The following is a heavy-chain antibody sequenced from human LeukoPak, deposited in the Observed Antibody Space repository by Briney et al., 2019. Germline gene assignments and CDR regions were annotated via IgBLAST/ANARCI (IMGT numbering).Heavy chain of an antibody. CDR3: AGDYDILTGYYNFDY. J-gene: IGHJ4*02. D-gene: IGHD3-9*01. V-gene: IGHV1-3*01. CDR2: INAGNGNT. CDR1: GYTFTSYA. Sequence: PGASVKVSCKASGYTFTSYAMHWVRQAPGQGLEWMGCINAGNGNTKYSQKFKGRATITKDTSQSTACMELRSLRSEDTAVYYCAGDYDILTGYYNFDYWGQGALVTVSS.